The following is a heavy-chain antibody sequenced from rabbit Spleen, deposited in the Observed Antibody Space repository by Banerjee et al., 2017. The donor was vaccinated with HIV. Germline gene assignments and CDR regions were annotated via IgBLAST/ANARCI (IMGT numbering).Heavy chain of an antibody. CDR1: GFSFGSGYY. V-gene: IGHV1S40*01. D-gene: IGHD8-1*01. CDR3: ARDAGTSFSTYGMDL. J-gene: IGHJ6*01. CDR2: IYGGSSGST. Sequence: QSLEESGGDLVKPGASLTLTCTASGFSFGSGYYMCWVRQAPGKGLEWIACIYGGSSGSTYSATWAKGRFTISKTSSTTVTLQMTSLTAADTATYFCARDAGTSFSTYGMDLWGPGTLVTVS.